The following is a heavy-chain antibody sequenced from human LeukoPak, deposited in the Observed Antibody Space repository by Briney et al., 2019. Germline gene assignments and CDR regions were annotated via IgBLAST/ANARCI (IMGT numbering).Heavy chain of an antibody. V-gene: IGHV3-23*01. CDR3: AKVIVGVMRGYFDY. D-gene: IGHD1-26*01. CDR1: GFTFSNYA. J-gene: IGHJ4*02. CDR2: IRDSGGST. Sequence: GSLRLSCAASGFTFSNYAMNWVRQAPGKGLEWVSAIRDSGGSTYYADSVKGRFTISRDNSKNTLYLQMNSLRAEDTAVYYCAKVIVGVMRGYFDYWGQGTLVTASS.